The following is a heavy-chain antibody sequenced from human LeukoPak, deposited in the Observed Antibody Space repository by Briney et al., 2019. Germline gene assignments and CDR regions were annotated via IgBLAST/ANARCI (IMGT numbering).Heavy chain of an antibody. Sequence: GGSLRVSCAASGFSFSSYWMHWVRQAPGKGLVWVSRIKSDGSTTGYADSVKGRFTISRDNAKNTLYLQMNSLRAEDTAVYYCARGGSPPEALGDAFDIWGQGTMVTVSS. CDR1: GFSFSSYW. D-gene: IGHD1-26*01. V-gene: IGHV3-74*01. J-gene: IGHJ3*02. CDR3: ARGGSPPEALGDAFDI. CDR2: IKSDGSTT.